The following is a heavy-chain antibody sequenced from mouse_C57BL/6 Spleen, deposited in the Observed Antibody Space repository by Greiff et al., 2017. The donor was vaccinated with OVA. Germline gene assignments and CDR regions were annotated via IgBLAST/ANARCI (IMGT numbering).Heavy chain of an antibody. CDR2: IDPETGGT. D-gene: IGHD1-1*01. CDR3: TRYAVVARNFDV. Sequence: QVQLQQSGAELVKPGASVKLSCTASGFNIKDYYMHWVKQTPVHGLEWIGAIDPETGGTAYNQKFKGKAILTADKSSSTAYMELRSLTSEDSAVYYCTRYAVVARNFDVWGTGTTVTVSS. CDR1: GFNIKDYY. V-gene: IGHV1-15*01. J-gene: IGHJ1*03.